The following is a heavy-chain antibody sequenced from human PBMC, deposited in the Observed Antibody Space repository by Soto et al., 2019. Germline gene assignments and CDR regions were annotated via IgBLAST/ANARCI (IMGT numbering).Heavy chain of an antibody. J-gene: IGHJ4*02. Sequence: VQLVQSGAEVKEPGESLKISCKASGYFFNTYWIGWVRQTGKGLEWIGMIYPGDSDTRYSPSFQGQVTISVDKSISTTYLQWSSLRASDTAMYYCAKLAYYYDSIGFYTPSSWGQGTLVTVSS. CDR2: IYPGDSDT. D-gene: IGHD3-22*01. CDR1: GYFFNTYW. V-gene: IGHV5-51*01. CDR3: AKLAYYYDSIGFYTPSS.